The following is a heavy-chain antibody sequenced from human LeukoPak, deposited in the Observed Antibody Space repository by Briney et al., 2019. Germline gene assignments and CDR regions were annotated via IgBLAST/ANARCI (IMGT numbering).Heavy chain of an antibody. CDR1: GYTFTSYD. V-gene: IGHV1-8*01. CDR2: MNPNSGNT. CDR3: ARDPYGIAAAGPDDAFDI. J-gene: IGHJ3*02. D-gene: IGHD6-13*01. Sequence: ASVKVSCKASGYTFTSYDINWVRQATGQGLEWMGWMNPNSGNTGYAQKFQGRVTMTRNTSISTAYMELSSLRSEDTAVYYCARDPYGIAAAGPDDAFDIWGQGTMVTVSS.